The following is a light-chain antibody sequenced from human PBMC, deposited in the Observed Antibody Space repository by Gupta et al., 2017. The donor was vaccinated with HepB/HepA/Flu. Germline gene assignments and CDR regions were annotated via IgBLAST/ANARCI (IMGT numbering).Light chain of an antibody. CDR1: QNVNRN. V-gene: IGKV3-15*01. CDR2: DAS. J-gene: IGKJ2*01. Sequence: IVMTQSPATLSVSPGERASFSCRASQNVNRNLAWYQQKPGQAPRLLISDASTRATVIPARFSGSGSQTEFTLTISSLQSEDFAVYYCQHYYNCPGIFGQGTRLEIK. CDR3: QHYYNCPGI.